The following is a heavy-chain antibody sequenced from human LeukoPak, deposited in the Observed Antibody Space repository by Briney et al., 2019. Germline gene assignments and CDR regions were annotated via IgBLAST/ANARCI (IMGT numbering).Heavy chain of an antibody. CDR3: ARLYDGSGYYYLSDGAFDI. J-gene: IGHJ3*02. CDR1: GYTFTSYY. CDR2: INPSGGST. D-gene: IGHD3-22*01. V-gene: IGHV1-46*01. Sequence: GASVKVSCKASGYTFTSYYMHWVRQAPGQGLEWMGIINPSGGSTSYAQKFQGRVTMTRDTSTSTVYMELRSLRSDDTAVYYCARLYDGSGYYYLSDGAFDIWGQGTMVTVSS.